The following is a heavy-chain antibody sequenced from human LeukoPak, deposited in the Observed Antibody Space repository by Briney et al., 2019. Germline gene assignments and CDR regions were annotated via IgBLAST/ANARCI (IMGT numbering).Heavy chain of an antibody. V-gene: IGHV1-46*01. J-gene: IGHJ4*02. CDR3: ARDQTPTYYYDSRSLDY. D-gene: IGHD3-22*01. CDR1: GYTFTSYY. CDR2: INPSGGST. Sequence: ASVKVSCKASGYTFTSYYMHWVRQAPGQGLEWMAIINPSGGSTSYAQKFQGRVTMTRDTSTSTVYMELSSLRSEDTAVYYCARDQTPTYYYDSRSLDYWGQGTLVTVSS.